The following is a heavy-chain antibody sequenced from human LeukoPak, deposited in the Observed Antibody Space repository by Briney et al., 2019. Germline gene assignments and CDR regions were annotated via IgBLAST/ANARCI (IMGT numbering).Heavy chain of an antibody. CDR2: ISGSGTGT. CDR3: AKGSMGVILAPFDS. Sequence: GGSLRLSCAASGFTFDDYGMSWVRQAPGKGLGWVSTISGSGTGTYYADSVKGRFTISRDNSKNTLYLQMNSLGAEDTAIYYCAKGSMGVILAPFDSWGQGSLVTVSS. CDR1: GFTFDDYG. D-gene: IGHD3-10*01. V-gene: IGHV3-23*01. J-gene: IGHJ4*02.